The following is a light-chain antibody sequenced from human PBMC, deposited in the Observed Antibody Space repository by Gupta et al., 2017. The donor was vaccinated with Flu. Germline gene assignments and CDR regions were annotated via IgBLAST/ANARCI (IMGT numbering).Light chain of an antibody. V-gene: IGKV1-5*03. Sequence: IQMTQFRSTMSAAVGDRVTITCRASQGITSWLAWYQQKPGKAPKLLIYKASTLESGVPSRFSGSVSGTEFTLTILSLQPDDFATYYCQQYNSYLITFGQGTRLDIK. CDR1: QGITSW. J-gene: IGKJ5*01. CDR3: QQYNSYLIT. CDR2: KAS.